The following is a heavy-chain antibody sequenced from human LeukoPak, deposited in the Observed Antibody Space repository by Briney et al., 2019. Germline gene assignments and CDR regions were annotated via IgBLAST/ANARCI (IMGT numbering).Heavy chain of an antibody. CDR3: SRKYSSSSPYYYGMDD. Sequence: GASVKVSCKASGYRFTSYSIHWVRQAPGQRLEWMGSVDAGSDNRKYSQKFQGRVTITSDTSASTAYMELSSLRSEDTAVYYCSRKYSSSSPYYYGMDDWGQGTTVTVSS. CDR2: VDAGSDNR. V-gene: IGHV1-3*01. CDR1: GYRFTSYS. J-gene: IGHJ6*02. D-gene: IGHD6-6*01.